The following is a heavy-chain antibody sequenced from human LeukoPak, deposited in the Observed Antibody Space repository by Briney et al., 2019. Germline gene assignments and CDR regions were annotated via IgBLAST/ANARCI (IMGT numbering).Heavy chain of an antibody. D-gene: IGHD4-23*01. Sequence: PGGSLRLSCTASGFSFSHFGMHWVRQAPGKGLEWVTLIYYDGTNRYYADSVKGRFTVSRDNSNNTVYLQMNSLRVEDTAVYYCARQTTVATDFWGQGTLVTVSP. CDR2: IYYDGTNR. CDR3: ARQTTVATDF. J-gene: IGHJ4*02. V-gene: IGHV3-33*01. CDR1: GFSFSHFG.